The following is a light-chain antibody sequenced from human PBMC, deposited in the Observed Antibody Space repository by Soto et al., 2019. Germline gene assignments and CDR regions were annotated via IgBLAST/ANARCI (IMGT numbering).Light chain of an antibody. Sequence: LTQPRSVSGSPGQSVTISCTGTSSDVGGYNYVSWYQQHPGKAPKFMIYDVSKRPSGVPDRFSGSKSGNTASLTISGLQAEDEADYYCCSYAGSYTYVFGTGTKVTVL. J-gene: IGLJ1*01. CDR1: SSDVGGYNY. V-gene: IGLV2-11*01. CDR2: DVS. CDR3: CSYAGSYTYV.